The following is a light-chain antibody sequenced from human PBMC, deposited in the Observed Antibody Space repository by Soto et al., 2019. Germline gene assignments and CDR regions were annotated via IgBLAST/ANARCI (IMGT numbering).Light chain of an antibody. CDR1: SSDIGGYNY. CDR2: EVN. V-gene: IGLV2-8*01. Sequence: QSALTQPPSASGSPGQSVTTSCTGTSSDIGGYNYVSWYQQHPGKAPKLLIYEVNKRPSGVPDRFSGSKSGNTASLTVSGLQTEDEADYYCSSYAGSNKRYVFGTGTKVTVL. J-gene: IGLJ1*01. CDR3: SSYAGSNKRYV.